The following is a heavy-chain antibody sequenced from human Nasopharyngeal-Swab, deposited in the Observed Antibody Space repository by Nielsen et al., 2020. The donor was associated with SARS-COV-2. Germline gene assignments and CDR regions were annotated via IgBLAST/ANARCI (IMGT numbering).Heavy chain of an antibody. Sequence: WIRQPPGQGLEWIGYIYYSGSTNYNPSLKRRVTISVETSKNQFSLELSSVTAADTAVYYCAASMVTTVVTWGQGTLVTVSS. D-gene: IGHD4-23*01. J-gene: IGHJ5*02. CDR2: IYYSGST. V-gene: IGHV4-59*08. CDR3: AASMVTTVVT.